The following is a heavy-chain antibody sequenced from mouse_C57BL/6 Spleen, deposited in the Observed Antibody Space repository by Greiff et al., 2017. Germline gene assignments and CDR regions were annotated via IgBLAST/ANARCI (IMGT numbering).Heavy chain of an antibody. V-gene: IGHV5-17*01. J-gene: IGHJ2*01. D-gene: IGHD4-1*01. CDR3: ARNWEGYFDY. CDR2: ISSGSSTI. Sequence: VQLQQSGGGLVKPGGSLKLSCAASGFTFSDYGMHWVRQAPEKGLEWVAYISSGSSTIYYADTVKGRFTISRDNAKNTLVLQMTSLRSEDTAMYYCARNWEGYFDYWGQGTTLTVSS. CDR1: GFTFSDYG.